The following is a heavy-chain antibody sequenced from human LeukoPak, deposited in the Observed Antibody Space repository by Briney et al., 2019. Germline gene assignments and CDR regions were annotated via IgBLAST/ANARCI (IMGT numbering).Heavy chain of an antibody. CDR1: GGSISSYS. CDR3: ARSYEILAGSDAFDI. V-gene: IGHV4-59*01. J-gene: IGHJ3*02. D-gene: IGHD3-9*01. Sequence: PSETLSLTCTVSGGSISSYSWSWIRQPPGKGLEWVSYIYYSGSTNYNPSHKSRVTISVDTSRNQFSLKLSSVTAADTAVYYCARSYEILAGSDAFDIWGQGTMVTVSS. CDR2: IYYSGST.